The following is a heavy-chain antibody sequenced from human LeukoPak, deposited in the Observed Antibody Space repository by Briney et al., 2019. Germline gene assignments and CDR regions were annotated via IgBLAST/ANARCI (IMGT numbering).Heavy chain of an antibody. Sequence: GESLKISCKGSGYSFTSHWIAWVRQMPGKGLELMGIIYPGDSDTRYSPSFQGQVTISADRSISTAYLQWSSLKAPDTAMYYCARHWPSAGGHQYSMDVWGKGTTVTVSS. CDR3: ARHWPSAGGHQYSMDV. CDR2: IYPGDSDT. V-gene: IGHV5-51*01. D-gene: IGHD3-16*01. J-gene: IGHJ6*03. CDR1: GYSFTSHW.